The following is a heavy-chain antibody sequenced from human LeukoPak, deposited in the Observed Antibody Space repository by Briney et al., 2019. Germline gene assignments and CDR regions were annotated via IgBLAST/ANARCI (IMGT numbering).Heavy chain of an antibody. V-gene: IGHV3-21*01. CDR3: AKDRVGGALEL. J-gene: IGHJ4*02. CDR1: EFTFSSYF. Sequence: GGSLRLSCAASEFTFSSYFMNWVRQAPGKGLEWVSSISSGSTYIYYADSVKGRFTISRDNAKNSLYLQMNSLTVEDTALYYCAKDRVGGALELWGQGTLATVSS. D-gene: IGHD4-23*01. CDR2: ISSGSTYI.